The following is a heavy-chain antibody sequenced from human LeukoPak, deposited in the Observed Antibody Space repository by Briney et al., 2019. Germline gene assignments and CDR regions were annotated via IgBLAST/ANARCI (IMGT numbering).Heavy chain of an antibody. J-gene: IGHJ6*04. Sequence: GSLRLSCVTSGFTFSSYWMSWVRQAPGKGLEWVANTNQDGSAKYYLDSVKGRFTISRDNTKNSLYLQINSLRAEDTAAYYCARDNDGKDVWGKGTTVIVSS. CDR3: ARDNDGKDV. D-gene: IGHD2-8*01. V-gene: IGHV3-7*01. CDR1: GFTFSSYW. CDR2: TNQDGSAK.